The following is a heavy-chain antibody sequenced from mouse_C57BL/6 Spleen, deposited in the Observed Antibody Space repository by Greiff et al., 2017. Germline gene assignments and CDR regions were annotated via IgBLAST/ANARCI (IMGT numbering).Heavy chain of an antibody. Sequence: VQLQQSGAELVKPGASVKLSCTASGFNIQDFYMPWVKQRTEQGLEWIGRIDPEDDETKYAPKFQGKATLTAYTSSNTAYLQLSSLASEDTAVYYCASVLRSVSMDYWGKGTSVTVSS. D-gene: IGHD1-1*01. CDR1: GFNIQDFY. CDR3: ASVLRSVSMDY. CDR2: IDPEDDET. V-gene: IGHV14-2*01. J-gene: IGHJ4*01.